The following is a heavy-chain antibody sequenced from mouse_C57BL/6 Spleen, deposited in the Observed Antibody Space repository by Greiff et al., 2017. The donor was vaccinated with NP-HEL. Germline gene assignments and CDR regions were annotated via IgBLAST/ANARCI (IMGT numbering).Heavy chain of an antibody. CDR2: IDPSDSYT. Sequence: QVQLQQPGAELVKPGASVKLSCKASGYTFTSYWMQWVKQRPGQGLEWIGEIDPSDSYTNYNQKLKGKATLTVETSSSTDYMQLSSLTSEDSAFYYCARWPYGSSYGGYFDVWGTGTTVTVSS. J-gene: IGHJ1*03. CDR1: GYTFTSYW. D-gene: IGHD1-1*01. CDR3: ARWPYGSSYGGYFDV. V-gene: IGHV1-50*01.